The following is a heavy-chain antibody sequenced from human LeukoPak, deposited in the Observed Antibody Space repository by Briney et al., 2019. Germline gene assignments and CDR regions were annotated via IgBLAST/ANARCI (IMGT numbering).Heavy chain of an antibody. Sequence: PGGSLRLSCAGSGFSFSHYAINWVRQAPGKGLEWVSSITSSSDYIYYADSVKGRFTISRDNAKNLLYLQMNSLRAEDTAVYYCARDLMGIAYRGAFYYWGQGTLVTVSS. J-gene: IGHJ4*02. CDR1: GFSFSHYA. CDR2: ITSSSDYI. CDR3: ARDLMGIAYRGAFYY. D-gene: IGHD6-13*01. V-gene: IGHV3-21*04.